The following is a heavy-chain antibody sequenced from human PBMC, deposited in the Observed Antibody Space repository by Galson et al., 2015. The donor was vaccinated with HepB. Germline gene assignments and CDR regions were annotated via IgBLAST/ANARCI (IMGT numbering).Heavy chain of an antibody. Sequence: SLRLSCAASGFTFSDYYMSWIRQAPGKGLEWVSYISSSGSTIYYADSVKGRFTISRDNAKNSLYLQMNSLRAEDTAVYYCARDRRWLFGGVPPLHYYYYYGMDVWGQGTTVTVSS. CDR3: ARDRRWLFGGVPPLHYYYYYGMDV. V-gene: IGHV3-11*01. D-gene: IGHD3-16*01. J-gene: IGHJ6*02. CDR1: GFTFSDYY. CDR2: ISSSGSTI.